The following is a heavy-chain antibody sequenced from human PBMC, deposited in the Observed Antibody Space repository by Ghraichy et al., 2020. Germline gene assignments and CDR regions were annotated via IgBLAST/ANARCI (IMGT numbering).Heavy chain of an antibody. D-gene: IGHD5-18*01. CDR2: IYTSGST. CDR3: ARQAPDTAMVTLFDY. V-gene: IGHV4-4*09. J-gene: IGHJ4*02. Sequence: SETLSLTCTVSGGSISSYYWSWIRQPPGKGLEWIGYIYTSGSTNYNPSLKSRVTISVDTSKNQFSLKLSSVTAADTAVYYCARQAPDTAMVTLFDYWGQGTLVTVSS. CDR1: GGSISSYY.